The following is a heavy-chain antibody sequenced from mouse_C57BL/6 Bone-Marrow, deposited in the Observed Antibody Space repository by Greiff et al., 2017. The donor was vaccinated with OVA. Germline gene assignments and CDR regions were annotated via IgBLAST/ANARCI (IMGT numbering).Heavy chain of an antibody. V-gene: IGHV1-76*01. CDR3: ARETDPATLAY. D-gene: IGHD3-2*01. Sequence: QVQLQQSGAELVRPGASVKLSCKASGYTFTAYYIHWVKQRPGQGLEWIARIYPGSGNTYYNEKFKGKATLTAEKSSSTAYMQLSSLTSEDSAVYCGARETDPATLAYWGQGTLVTVSA. CDR1: GYTFTAYY. J-gene: IGHJ3*01. CDR2: IYPGSGNT.